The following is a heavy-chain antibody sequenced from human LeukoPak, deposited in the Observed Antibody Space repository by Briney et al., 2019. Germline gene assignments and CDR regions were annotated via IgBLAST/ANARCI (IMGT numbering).Heavy chain of an antibody. CDR3: ASPGGKREAGFDY. Sequence: GGSLRLSCAASGFTFSNYWMSWVRQAPGKGLEWVANIKQDGSEKYYVNSVKGRFTISRDNAKNSLYLQMNSLRAEDTAVYYCASPGGKREAGFDYWGQGTLVTVSS. D-gene: IGHD1-1*01. J-gene: IGHJ4*02. V-gene: IGHV3-7*01. CDR2: IKQDGSEK. CDR1: GFTFSNYW.